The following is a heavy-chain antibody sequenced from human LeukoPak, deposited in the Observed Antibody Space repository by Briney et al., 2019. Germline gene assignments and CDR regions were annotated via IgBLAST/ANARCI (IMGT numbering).Heavy chain of an antibody. D-gene: IGHD3-16*02. V-gene: IGHV3-48*01. Sequence: GGSLRLSCAASGFIFSSYSMNWVRQAPGKGLEWVAYISTSSSIIYYSDSAKGRFTISRDNAKNSLYLQMNSLRAEDTAVYYCARVPAGVIGMKDAFDIWGQGTMVTVSS. CDR2: ISTSSSII. CDR1: GFIFSSYS. CDR3: ARVPAGVIGMKDAFDI. J-gene: IGHJ3*02.